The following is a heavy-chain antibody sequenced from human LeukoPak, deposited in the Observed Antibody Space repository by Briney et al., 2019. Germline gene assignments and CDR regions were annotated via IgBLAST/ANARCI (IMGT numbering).Heavy chain of an antibody. D-gene: IGHD2-2*01. Sequence: PSETLSLTCAVYGGSFSGYYWSWIRQPPGKGLEWIGEINHSGSTNYNPSLKSRVTMSVDKSKNQFSLNLTSVTAADTAVYFCARAPRAYCSTTGSCFQDYWGQGTLVTVSS. V-gene: IGHV4-34*01. CDR3: ARAPRAYCSTTGSCFQDY. J-gene: IGHJ4*02. CDR1: GGSFSGYY. CDR2: INHSGST.